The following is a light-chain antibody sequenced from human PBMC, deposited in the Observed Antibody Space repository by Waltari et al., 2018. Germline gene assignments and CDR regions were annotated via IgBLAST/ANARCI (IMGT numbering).Light chain of an antibody. J-gene: IGKJ1*01. CDR2: GAS. CDR3: QQYKNWRT. CDR1: QNITAR. Sequence: EIVMTQSPATMSMSPGERATLSCRASQNITARLAWYQQKPGQAPRLLMFGASTRASGVPGRFSGSGSGTEFILTISSLQSEDSAIYYCQQYKNWRTFGQGTKVEIK. V-gene: IGKV3-15*01.